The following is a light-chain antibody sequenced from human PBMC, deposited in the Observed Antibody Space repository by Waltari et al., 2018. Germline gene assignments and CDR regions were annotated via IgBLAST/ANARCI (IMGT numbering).Light chain of an antibody. V-gene: IGKV2-28*01. J-gene: IGKJ1*01. CDR2: LGS. Sequence: DIVMTQSPLSLPVTPGEPASISCRSSQSLLHSNGYNYLDWYLQKPGQSPQLLIYLGSNRASGVPDRFSGSGSGTDFTLKISRVEAEDVGVYYCQQYFATPQTFGQGTKVEVK. CDR1: QSLLHSNGYNY. CDR3: QQYFATPQT.